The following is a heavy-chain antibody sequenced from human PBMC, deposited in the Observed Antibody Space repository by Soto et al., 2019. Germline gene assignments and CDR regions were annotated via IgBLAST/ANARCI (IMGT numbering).Heavy chain of an antibody. D-gene: IGHD6-13*01. Sequence: EVQLLESGGGLVQPGGSLRLSCAASGFTFSNYAMSWVRQAPGKGLEWVSNLSGSGGSTYYADSVKGRFTISRDNSKNTLYLQMNSLRAEDTAVYYCVKGKMVAAAEFFDYWGQGTLVRVSS. CDR3: VKGKMVAAAEFFDY. V-gene: IGHV3-23*01. CDR2: LSGSGGST. J-gene: IGHJ4*02. CDR1: GFTFSNYA.